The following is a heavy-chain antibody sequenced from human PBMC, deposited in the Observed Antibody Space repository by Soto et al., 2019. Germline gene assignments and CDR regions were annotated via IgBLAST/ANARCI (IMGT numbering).Heavy chain of an antibody. V-gene: IGHV4-30-2*01. J-gene: IGHJ1*01. CDR2: IYHSGST. CDR3: ARGSAAADQTAEYFQH. CDR1: GGSISSGGYS. D-gene: IGHD6-13*01. Sequence: SETLSLTRAVSGGSISSGGYSWSWIRQPPGKGLEWIGYIYHSGSTYYNPSLKSRVTISVDRSKNQFSLKLSSVTAADTAVYYCARGSAAADQTAEYFQHWAQGTLVTVSS.